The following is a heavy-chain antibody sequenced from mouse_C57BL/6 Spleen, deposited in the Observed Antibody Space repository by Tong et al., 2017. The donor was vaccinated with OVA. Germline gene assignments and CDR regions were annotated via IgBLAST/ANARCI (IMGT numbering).Heavy chain of an antibody. Sequence: EVQLQEYGGGLVKTGESLKLSCAASGFTFSSYAMYWVRQTPERRLEWVETISDCGSYTYYPDNVKGRFTMSRDNAKNSLFLQMSRRRSEDTAMYYCAKMDYWFQGTSVTVAS. CDR2: ISDCGSYT. J-gene: IGHJ4*01. CDR3: AKMDY. CDR1: GFTFSSYA. V-gene: IGHV5-4*01.